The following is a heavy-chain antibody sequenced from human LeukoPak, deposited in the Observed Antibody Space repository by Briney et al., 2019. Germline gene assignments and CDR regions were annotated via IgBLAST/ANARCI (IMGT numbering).Heavy chain of an antibody. D-gene: IGHD3-22*01. V-gene: IGHV1-2*02. CDR3: ARVRETSSGYYPFDY. J-gene: IGHJ4*02. CDR1: GYTFSDND. Sequence: ASVKVSCKASGYTFSDNDMNWVRQAPGQGLEWMGWINPKSGDTNYAQNFQGRVTMSRGTSISTAYMELSRLTSDDTAVYYCARVRETSSGYYPFDYWGQGTLVTVSS. CDR2: INPKSGDT.